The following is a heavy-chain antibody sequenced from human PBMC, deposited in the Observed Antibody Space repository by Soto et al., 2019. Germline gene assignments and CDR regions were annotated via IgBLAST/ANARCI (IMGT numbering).Heavy chain of an antibody. Sequence: EVQLVDSGGGLVQPGGSLRLSCAASEFTVRSYWMHWVRQSPGKGLVWVSRISGDGSSTNYADSVKGRFTISRDNAKNTVYLQIDSLRAEDTAVYYCARSLPGTYGAFDLWGQGTMVTVSS. CDR2: ISGDGSST. CDR1: EFTVRSYW. V-gene: IGHV3-74*01. CDR3: ARSLPGTYGAFDL. J-gene: IGHJ3*01. D-gene: IGHD1-7*01.